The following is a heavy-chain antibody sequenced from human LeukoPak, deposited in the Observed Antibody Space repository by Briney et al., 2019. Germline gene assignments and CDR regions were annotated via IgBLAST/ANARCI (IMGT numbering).Heavy chain of an antibody. CDR3: TRPSDLRGNDY. CDR1: GFTFSGSA. V-gene: IGHV3-73*01. J-gene: IGHJ4*02. CDR2: IRSKANSYAT. Sequence: QAGGSLRLSCAASGFTFSGSAMPWVRQASGKGLEWVGRIRSKANSYATAYAASVKGRFTISRDDSKNTAYLQMNSLKTEDTAVYYRTRPSDLRGNDYWGQGTLVTVSS.